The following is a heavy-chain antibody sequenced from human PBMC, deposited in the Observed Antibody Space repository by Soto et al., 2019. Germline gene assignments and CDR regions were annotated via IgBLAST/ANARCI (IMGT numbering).Heavy chain of an antibody. CDR2: ISGSGGST. CDR3: AKDXYYYDSSGYYTGDYFDY. CDR1: GFTFSSYA. D-gene: IGHD3-22*01. V-gene: IGHV3-23*01. J-gene: IGHJ4*02. Sequence: GASLRLSCAASGFTFSSYAMSWVRQAPGKGLEWVSAISGSGGSTYYADSVKGRFTISRDNSKNTLYLQMNSLRAEDTAVYYCAKDXYYYDSSGYYTGDYFDYWGQGTLVTISS.